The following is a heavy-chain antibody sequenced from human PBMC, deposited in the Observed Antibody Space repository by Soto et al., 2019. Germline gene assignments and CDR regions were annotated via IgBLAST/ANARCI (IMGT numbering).Heavy chain of an antibody. V-gene: IGHV3-30*03. J-gene: IGHJ4*02. CDR2: ISYDGSTI. Sequence: GGSLRLSCAAPGFTFSSYGMHWGRQAPGKGLEWVAVISYDGSTIYYADSVKGRFTISRDNAKNSLYLQMNSLRAEDTAVYYCAREIYDSSGYYAPFDYWGQGTLVTVSS. CDR3: AREIYDSSGYYAPFDY. D-gene: IGHD3-22*01. CDR1: GFTFSSYG.